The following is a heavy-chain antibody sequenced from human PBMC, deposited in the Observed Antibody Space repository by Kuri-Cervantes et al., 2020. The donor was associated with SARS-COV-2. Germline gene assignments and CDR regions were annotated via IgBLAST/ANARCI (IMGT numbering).Heavy chain of an antibody. CDR3: ARVLNNYYDSSGYSGGFDY. V-gene: IGHV3-73*01. J-gene: IGHJ4*02. Sequence: GESLKISCEVSGFLFSASAIHWVRQGSGKGLEWVGRVRGKANNYATAYAASVKGRFTISRDDSKNMGYLQMSSLRSEDTAVYYCARVLNNYYDSSGYSGGFDYWGQGTLVTVSS. D-gene: IGHD3-22*01. CDR1: GFLFSASA. CDR2: VRGKANNYAT.